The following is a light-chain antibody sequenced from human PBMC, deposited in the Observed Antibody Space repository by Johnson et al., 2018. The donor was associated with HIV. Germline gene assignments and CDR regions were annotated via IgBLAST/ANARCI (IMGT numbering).Light chain of an antibody. J-gene: IGLJ1*01. V-gene: IGLV1-51*02. Sequence: QSVLTQPPSVSAAPGQDVIISCSGSTSNVGNNFVSWYQHFPGRAPKLLIYENNKRPSGIPDRFSGSKSGTSALLGITGLHTGDEADYYCGTWDISLSAGVFGTGTKVTVL. CDR3: GTWDISLSAGV. CDR2: ENN. CDR1: TSNVGNNF.